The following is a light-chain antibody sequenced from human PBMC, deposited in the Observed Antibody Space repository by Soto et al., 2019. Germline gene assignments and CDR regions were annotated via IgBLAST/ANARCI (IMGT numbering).Light chain of an antibody. J-gene: IGLJ3*02. Sequence: QAVVTQPTSVSGAPRQRVTFSCSGGSSNIGSNAVNWYQQFPGKAPKLLIYYDDLLPSGVSDRFSGSKSGTSASLAISGLQSDDEADYYCAAWDDRLNGVVFGGGTKLTVL. CDR2: YDD. CDR3: AAWDDRLNGVV. V-gene: IGLV1-36*01. CDR1: SSNIGSNA.